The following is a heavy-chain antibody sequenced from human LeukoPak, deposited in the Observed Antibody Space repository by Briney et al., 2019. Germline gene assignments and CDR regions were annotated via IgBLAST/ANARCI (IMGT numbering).Heavy chain of an antibody. V-gene: IGHV3-66*04. CDR3: ARLSVRGYYFDY. J-gene: IGHJ4*02. CDR1: GFTVSSNY. Sequence: GGSLRLSCAASGFTVSSNYMSWVRQAPGKGLERVSVIYSGGSTYYADSVKGRFTISRDNSKNTLYLQMNSLRAEDTAVYYCARLSVRGYYFDYWGQGTLVTVSS. CDR2: IYSGGST.